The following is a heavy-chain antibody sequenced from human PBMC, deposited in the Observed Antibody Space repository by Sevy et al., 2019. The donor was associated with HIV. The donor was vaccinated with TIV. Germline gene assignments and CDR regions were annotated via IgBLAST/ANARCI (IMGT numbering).Heavy chain of an antibody. V-gene: IGHV3-53*01. J-gene: IGHJ4*02. CDR1: GFTVSSNY. CDR3: AREYYYDSSGSEYYFDY. CDR2: IYSGGST. D-gene: IGHD3-22*01. Sequence: GSLRLSCAASGFTVSSNYMSWVRQAPGKGLEWVSVIYSGGSTYYADSVKGRFTISRDNSKNTQYLQMNSLRAEDTAVYYCAREYYYDSSGSEYYFDYWGQGTLVTVSS.